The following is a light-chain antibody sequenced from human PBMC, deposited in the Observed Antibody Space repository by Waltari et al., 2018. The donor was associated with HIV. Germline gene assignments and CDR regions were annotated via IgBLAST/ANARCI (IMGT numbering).Light chain of an antibody. CDR2: GAS. CDR3: QESYSAPFT. CDR1: QSISTY. J-gene: IGKJ3*01. V-gene: IGKV1-39*01. Sequence: DIQMTQSPSPLSASVVNRVTITCRASQSISTYLCWYQQKPGKAPKLLICGASSLQRGVPSRFSGSGSGTDFTLTIISLQPEDFATYYCQESYSAPFTFGPGTKVD.